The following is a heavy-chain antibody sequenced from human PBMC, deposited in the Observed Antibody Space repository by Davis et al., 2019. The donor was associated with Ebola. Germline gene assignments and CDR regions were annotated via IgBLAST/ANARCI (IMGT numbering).Heavy chain of an antibody. CDR2: ISQSGST. CDR1: GDSTSSSNW. J-gene: IGHJ6*02. V-gene: IGHV4-4*02. Sequence: SETLSLTCAVSGDSTSSSNWWRWVRQPPGKGLEWIGEISQSGSTNYNPSLKSRVTISVDKSKNQFSLKLSSVTAADTAVYYCARLGGYCSSTSCSDYYYYGMDVWGQGTTVTVSS. D-gene: IGHD2-2*01. CDR3: ARLGGYCSSTSCSDYYYYGMDV.